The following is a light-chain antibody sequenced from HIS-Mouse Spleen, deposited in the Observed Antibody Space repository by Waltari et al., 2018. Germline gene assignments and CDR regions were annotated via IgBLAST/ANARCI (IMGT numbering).Light chain of an antibody. CDR2: DNN. CDR1: SSNIGNNY. V-gene: IGLV1-51*01. J-gene: IGLJ3*02. Sequence: QSVLTQPPSVSAAPGQKVTISCSGSSSNIGNNYVSWYQQLPGTAPKLLIYDNNKRPSGIPDRFSGSKSCTSATLRITGLQTGDEADYYCGTWDSSLSAGVFGGGTKLTVL. CDR3: GTWDSSLSAGV.